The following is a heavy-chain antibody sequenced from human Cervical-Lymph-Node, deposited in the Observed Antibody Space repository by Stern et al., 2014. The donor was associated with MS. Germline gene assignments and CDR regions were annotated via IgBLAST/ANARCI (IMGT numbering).Heavy chain of an antibody. CDR3: ILATIIRDY. CDR1: GFTFSSYS. CDR2: ISYDGSKK. D-gene: IGHD5-24*01. J-gene: IGHJ4*02. V-gene: IGHV3-30*03. Sequence: VQLVESGGGVVQPGRSLRLSCAASGFTFSSYSMYWVRQAPGKGLEWLAIISYDGSKKYYADSVKGRFTISRDNSKNTLYLQMNSLKTDDTAVYYCILATIIRDYWGQGTLVTVSS.